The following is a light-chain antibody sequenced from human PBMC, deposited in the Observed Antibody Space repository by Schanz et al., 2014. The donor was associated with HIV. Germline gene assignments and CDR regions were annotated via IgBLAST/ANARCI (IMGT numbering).Light chain of an antibody. CDR3: SSYTSSSPLGV. CDR2: DVR. Sequence: QSVLTQPASVSGSPGQSITISCSGTSSDIGGSDYVSWYQQHPGRVPKVLIYDVRDRPSGVSNRFSGSKSGNTASLTISGLQAEDEADYYCSSYTSSSPLGVFGTGTKLTVL. V-gene: IGLV2-14*03. J-gene: IGLJ1*01. CDR1: SSDIGGSDY.